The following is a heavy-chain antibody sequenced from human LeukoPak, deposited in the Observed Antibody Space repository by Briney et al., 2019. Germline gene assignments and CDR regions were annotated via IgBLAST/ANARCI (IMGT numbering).Heavy chain of an antibody. V-gene: IGHV1-69*13. Sequence: SVKVSCKASGYTFTGYYMHWVRQAPGQGLEWMGGIIPIFGTANYAQKFQGRVTITADESTSTAYMELSSLRSEDTAVYYCARGASSSWYRYFQHWGQGTLVTVSS. CDR2: IIPIFGTA. D-gene: IGHD6-13*01. J-gene: IGHJ1*01. CDR1: GYTFTGYY. CDR3: ARGASSSWYRYFQH.